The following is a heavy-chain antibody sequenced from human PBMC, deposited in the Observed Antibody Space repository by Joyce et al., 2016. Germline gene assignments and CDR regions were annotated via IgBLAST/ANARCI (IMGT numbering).Heavy chain of an antibody. D-gene: IGHD2/OR15-2a*01. CDR1: GAFISISSYN. V-gene: IGHV4-39*07. Sequence: QVQLQESGPGLVKASETLSLTCRVSGAFISISSYNWGWIRQSPGKGLEWIGSIYYTGKAYYNPSLKSRVTISVDTSKNHFSLKLMSVTGADTAVYYCARSPMVGVTFFHWGLGSLISVSS. CDR2: IYYTGKA. J-gene: IGHJ4*02. CDR3: ARSPMVGVTFFH.